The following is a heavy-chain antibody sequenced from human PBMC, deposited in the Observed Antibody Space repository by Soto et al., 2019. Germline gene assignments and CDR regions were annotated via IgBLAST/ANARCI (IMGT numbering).Heavy chain of an antibody. V-gene: IGHV3-21*03. CDR2: ISSSSSYI. J-gene: IGHJ4*02. D-gene: IGHD3-22*01. CDR3: TTEYSSGYSGIGY. Sequence: PGGSLRLSCAASGFTFSSYSMNWVRQAPGKGLEWVSSISSSSSYIYYADSVKGRFTISRDDSKNTLYLQMNSLKTEDTAVYYCTTEYSSGYSGIGYWGQGTLVTVSS. CDR1: GFTFSSYS.